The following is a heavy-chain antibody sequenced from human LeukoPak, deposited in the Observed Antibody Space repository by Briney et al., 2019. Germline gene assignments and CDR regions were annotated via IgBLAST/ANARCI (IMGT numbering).Heavy chain of an antibody. CDR1: GGTFSSYA. Sequence: GASVKVSCKASGGTFSSYAISWVRQAPGQGLEWMGRIIPILGIANYAQKFRGRVTITADKSTSTAYMELSSLRSEDTAVYYCAAPYYYGSGSYNLDYWGQGTLVTVSS. CDR3: AAPYYYGSGSYNLDY. D-gene: IGHD3-10*01. J-gene: IGHJ4*02. CDR2: IIPILGIA. V-gene: IGHV1-69*04.